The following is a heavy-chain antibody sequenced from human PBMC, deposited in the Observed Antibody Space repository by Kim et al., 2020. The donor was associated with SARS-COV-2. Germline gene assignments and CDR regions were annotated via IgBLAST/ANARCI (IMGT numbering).Heavy chain of an antibody. J-gene: IGHJ6*02. CDR2: IYYSGST. CDR3: AALGFGELHYYYYGMDV. Sequence: SETLSLTCTVSGGSISSYYWSWIRQPPGKGLEWIGYIYYSGSTNYNPSLKSRVTISVDTSKNQFSLKLSSVTAADTAVYYCAALGFGELHYYYYGMDVWGQGTTVTVSS. CDR1: GGSISSYY. V-gene: IGHV4-59*01. D-gene: IGHD3-10*01.